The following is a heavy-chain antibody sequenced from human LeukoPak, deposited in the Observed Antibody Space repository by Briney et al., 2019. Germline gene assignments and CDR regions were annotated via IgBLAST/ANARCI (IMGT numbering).Heavy chain of an antibody. CDR2: IYYSGST. D-gene: IGHD3-10*01. J-gene: IGHJ3*02. CDR1: GGSISSYY. Sequence: SETLSPTCTVSGGSISSYYWSWIRQPPGKGLEWIGYIYYSGSTNYNPSLKSRVTISVDTSKNQFSLKLSSVTAADTAVYYCARGSDYYGSGSYRDHDAFDIWGQGTMVTVSS. V-gene: IGHV4-59*01. CDR3: ARGSDYYGSGSYRDHDAFDI.